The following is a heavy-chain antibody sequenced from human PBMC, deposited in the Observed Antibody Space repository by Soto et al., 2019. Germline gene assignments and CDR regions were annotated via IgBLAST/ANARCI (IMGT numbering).Heavy chain of an antibody. CDR2: ISSSSSYI. D-gene: IGHD3-3*01. CDR1: GFTFSSYS. Sequence: GGSLRLSCAASGFTFSSYSMNWVRQAPGKGLEWVSSISSSSSYIYYADSVKGRFTISRDNAKNSLYLQMNSLRAEDTAVYYCARECDDFWSGSIGYYYGMVVWSHGTTVIVSS. CDR3: ARECDDFWSGSIGYYYGMVV. V-gene: IGHV3-21*01. J-gene: IGHJ6*02.